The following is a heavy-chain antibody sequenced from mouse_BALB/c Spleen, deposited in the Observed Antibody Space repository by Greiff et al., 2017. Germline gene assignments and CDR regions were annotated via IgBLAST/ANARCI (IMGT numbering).Heavy chain of an antibody. CDR2: ILPGSGST. Sequence: VQLQQSGAELMKPGASVKISCKATGYTFSSYWIEWVKQRPGHGLEWIGEILPGSGSTNYNEKFKGKATFTADTSSNTAYMQLSSLTSEDSAVYYCARGYDYGSSYWYFEVWGEGTTVTVSS. V-gene: IGHV1-9*01. CDR1: GYTFSSYW. CDR3: ARGYDYGSSYWYFEV. D-gene: IGHD1-1*01. J-gene: IGHJ1*01.